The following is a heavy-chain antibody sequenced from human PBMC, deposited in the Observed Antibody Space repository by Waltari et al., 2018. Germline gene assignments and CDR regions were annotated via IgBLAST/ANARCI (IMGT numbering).Heavy chain of an antibody. CDR2: FEPEDGET. V-gene: IGHV1-24*01. CDR1: GYTLTELS. D-gene: IGHD6-19*01. CDR3: ATDIRAVAGNDY. J-gene: IGHJ4*02. Sequence: QVQLVQSGAEVKKPGASVKVSCKVSGYTLTELSMHWVRQAPGKGLEWMGGFEPEDGETSYAQKFQGRVTMTEDTSTDTAYMELSSLRSEDTAVYYCATDIRAVAGNDYWGQGTLVTVSS.